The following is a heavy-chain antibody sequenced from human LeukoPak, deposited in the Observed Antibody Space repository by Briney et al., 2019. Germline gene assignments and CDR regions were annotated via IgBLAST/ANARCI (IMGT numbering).Heavy chain of an antibody. V-gene: IGHV4-59*11. D-gene: IGHD6-19*01. Sequence: SETLSLTCTVSGGSISSHYWSWIRQPPGKGLEWIGYIYYSGSTNYNPSLKSRVTISVDTSKNQLSLKLSSVTAADTAVYYCASIAVAGGYYYYMDVWGKGTTVTVSS. CDR3: ASIAVAGGYYYYMDV. J-gene: IGHJ6*03. CDR1: GGSISSHY. CDR2: IYYSGST.